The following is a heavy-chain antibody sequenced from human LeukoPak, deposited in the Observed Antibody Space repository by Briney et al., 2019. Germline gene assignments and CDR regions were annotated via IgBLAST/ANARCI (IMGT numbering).Heavy chain of an antibody. CDR1: GGSVSDYY. J-gene: IGHJ4*02. V-gene: IGHV4-59*02. CDR3: ASRKLGNDY. CDR2: IYYTGST. D-gene: IGHD7-27*01. Sequence: SETLSLTCTISGGSVSDYYWSWIRQSPGKGLEWIGHIYYTGSTTYNPSLKSRVTISADTSKNQFSLKLSSVTAADTAVYYCASRKLGNDYWGQGTLVTVSS.